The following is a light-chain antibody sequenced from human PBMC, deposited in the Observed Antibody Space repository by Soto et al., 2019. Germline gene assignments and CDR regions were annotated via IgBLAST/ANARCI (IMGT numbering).Light chain of an antibody. Sequence: IQLTQSPSSLSASVGESVTITCRASQDIDNYLNWYQHRPGEAPKLLIYAASYLETGVPARFSGSASGTDFSFTITSLQPEDSATYYCQQYDTRPTMTFGQGTRLEIK. CDR1: QDIDNY. CDR2: AAS. J-gene: IGKJ5*01. CDR3: QQYDTRPTMT. V-gene: IGKV1-33*01.